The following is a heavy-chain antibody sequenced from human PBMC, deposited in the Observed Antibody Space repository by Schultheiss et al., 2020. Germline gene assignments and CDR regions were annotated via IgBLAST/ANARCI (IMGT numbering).Heavy chain of an antibody. V-gene: IGHV3-23*01. D-gene: IGHD2-2*01. J-gene: IGHJ6*04. CDR3: ARDPWDCSSISCYQKRGV. CDR1: GFTFSSYA. Sequence: GESLKISCAASGFTFSSYAMSWVRQAPGKGLEWVSAISGSGGSTYYADSVKGRFTISRDNSKNTLYLQMNSLRAEDTAVYYCARDPWDCSSISCYQKRGVWGKGTTVTVAA. CDR2: ISGSGGST.